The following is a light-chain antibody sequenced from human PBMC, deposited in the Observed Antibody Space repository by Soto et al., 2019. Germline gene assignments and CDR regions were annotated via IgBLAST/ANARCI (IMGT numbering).Light chain of an antibody. Sequence: DIQMTQSPSTLSASVGDRVTITCRASQSVSSWLAWYQQRPGKAPQLLIYKASSLQSGVPSRFXXSASGTEFTLTISSLHPDDFATYYCQQYYSYSSMYTFGQGTRLEIK. V-gene: IGKV1-5*03. CDR3: QQYYSYSSMYT. J-gene: IGKJ2*01. CDR1: QSVSSW. CDR2: KAS.